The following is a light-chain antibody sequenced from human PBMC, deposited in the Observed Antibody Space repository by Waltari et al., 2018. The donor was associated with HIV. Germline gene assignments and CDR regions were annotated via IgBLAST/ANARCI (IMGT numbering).Light chain of an antibody. CDR2: EGR. J-gene: IGLJ2*01. CDR3: CSYAGSFVV. CDR1: SSDVGIYNL. V-gene: IGLV2-23*01. Sequence: QSALTQPASVSGSPGQSITISGTGTSSDVGIYNLFSWYQQYPGKAPKLMIYEGRKRPSGVSNRFSGSKSGNAASLTISGLHTEDEADYYCCSYAGSFVVFGGGTKLTVL.